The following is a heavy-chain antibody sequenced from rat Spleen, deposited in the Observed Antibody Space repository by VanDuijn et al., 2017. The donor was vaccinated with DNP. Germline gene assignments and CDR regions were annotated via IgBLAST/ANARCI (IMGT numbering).Heavy chain of an antibody. J-gene: IGHJ2*01. CDR3: ARWVYYFDY. Sequence: EVQLQESGPGLVKPSQSLSLTCSVTGHSITSNYWGWIRKFPGNKMEWIGHISYSGRTTYNPSLKSRISITRDTSKNQFFLHLNSVTTEDTATYYCARWVYYFDYWGQGIIVTVSS. CDR1: GHSITSNY. V-gene: IGHV3-1*01. CDR2: ISYSGRT.